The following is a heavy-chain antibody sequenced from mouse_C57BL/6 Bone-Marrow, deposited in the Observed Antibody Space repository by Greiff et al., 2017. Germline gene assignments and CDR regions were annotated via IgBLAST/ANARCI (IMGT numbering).Heavy chain of an antibody. Sequence: QVQLQQPGAELVKPGASVKMSCKASGYTFTSYWITWVKQRPGQGLEWIGDIYPGSGSTNYNEKFKSKATLTVDTSSSTAYMQLSSLTSEDSAVYYCARGDYGSSLDYWSQGTTLTVSS. J-gene: IGHJ2*01. CDR3: ARGDYGSSLDY. D-gene: IGHD1-1*01. CDR1: GYTFTSYW. CDR2: IYPGSGST. V-gene: IGHV1-55*01.